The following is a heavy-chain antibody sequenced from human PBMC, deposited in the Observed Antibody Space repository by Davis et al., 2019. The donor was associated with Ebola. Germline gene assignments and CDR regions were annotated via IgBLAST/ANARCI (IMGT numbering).Heavy chain of an antibody. CDR3: AKPPNNIVGAIYYFDY. CDR1: GFTFSSYA. J-gene: IGHJ4*02. V-gene: IGHV3-23*01. CDR2: ISGSGGST. D-gene: IGHD1-26*01. Sequence: GESLKISCAASGFTFSSYAMSWVRQAPGKGLEWVLSISGSGGSTYSADSVKGRFTISRDNSQNTLYMQMNSLRAEDTAVYYCAKPPNNIVGAIYYFDYWGQGTLVTVSS.